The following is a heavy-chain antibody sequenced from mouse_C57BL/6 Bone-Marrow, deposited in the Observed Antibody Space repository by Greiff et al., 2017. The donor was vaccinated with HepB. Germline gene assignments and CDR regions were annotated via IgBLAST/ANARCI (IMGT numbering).Heavy chain of an antibody. Sequence: EVKLVESGEGLVKPGGSLKLSCAASGFTFSSYAMSWVRQTPEKRLEWVAYISSGGDYIYYADTVKGRFTISRDNARNTLYLQMSSLKSEDTAMYYGTRDHYGSWYVDVWGTGTTVTVSS. D-gene: IGHD1-1*01. CDR2: ISSGGDYI. V-gene: IGHV5-9-1*02. CDR1: GFTFSSYA. J-gene: IGHJ1*03. CDR3: TRDHYGSWYVDV.